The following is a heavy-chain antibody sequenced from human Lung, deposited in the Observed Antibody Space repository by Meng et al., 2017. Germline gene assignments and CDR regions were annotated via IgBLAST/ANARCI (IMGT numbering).Heavy chain of an antibody. V-gene: IGHV3-74*01. CDR3: ARGGVTTDD. CDR2: ITGDGSST. J-gene: IGHJ4*02. D-gene: IGHD4-17*01. CDR1: GFTFSSYW. Sequence: VGLGGGFVQPGGSLGLSCAASGFTFSSYWMHWVRQAPGKGLVWVSRITGDGSSTIYADSVQGRFTMSRDNAKNTLSLQMNSLRAEDTAVYYCARGGVTTDDWGQGTLVTVSS.